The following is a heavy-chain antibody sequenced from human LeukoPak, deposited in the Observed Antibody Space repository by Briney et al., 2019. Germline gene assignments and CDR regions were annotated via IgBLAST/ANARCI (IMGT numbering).Heavy chain of an antibody. CDR3: AKDSRYSSSSRFDP. D-gene: IGHD6-13*01. J-gene: IGHJ5*02. CDR1: GFTFDDYA. CDR2: ISWNSGSI. V-gene: IGHV3-9*01. Sequence: GGSLRLSCAASGFTFDDYAMHWVRQAPGKGLEWVSGISWNSGSIGYTDSVKGRFTISRDNAKNSLYLQMNSLRAEDTALYYCAKDSRYSSSSRFDPWGQGTLVTVSS.